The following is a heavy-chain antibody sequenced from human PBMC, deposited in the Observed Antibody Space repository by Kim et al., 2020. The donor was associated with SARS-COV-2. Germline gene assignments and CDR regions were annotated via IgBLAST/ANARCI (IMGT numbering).Heavy chain of an antibody. V-gene: IGHV4-39*07. D-gene: IGHD3-10*01. J-gene: IGHJ4*02. CDR2: IYYSGST. Sequence: SETLSLTCIVSGGSISNSHYFWGWIRQPPGKGLEWIGTIYYSGSTYYNPALKSRVSISVDTSKNQFSLNLNSVTAADTAVYYCAIDPRARGDLDYWGQGTLVTVSS. CDR1: GGSISNSHYF. CDR3: AIDPRARGDLDY.